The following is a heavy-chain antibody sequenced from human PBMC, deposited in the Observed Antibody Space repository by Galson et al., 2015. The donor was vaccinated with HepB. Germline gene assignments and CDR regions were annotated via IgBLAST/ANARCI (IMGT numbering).Heavy chain of an antibody. J-gene: IGHJ4*02. Sequence: SVKVSCKASGYTFTSYYMHWVRQAPGQGLEWMGIINPSGGSTSYARKFQGRVTMTRDTSTSTVYMELSSLRSEDTAVYYCAREVITFGGVIEPPDYWGQGTLVTVSS. CDR2: INPSGGST. V-gene: IGHV1-46*01. CDR3: AREVITFGGVIEPPDY. CDR1: GYTFTSYY. D-gene: IGHD3-16*01.